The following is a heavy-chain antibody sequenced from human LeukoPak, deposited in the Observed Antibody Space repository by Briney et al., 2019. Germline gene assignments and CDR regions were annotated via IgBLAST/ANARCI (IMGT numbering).Heavy chain of an antibody. Sequence: GGSLRLSCAPSGFTFSSYPMHWVRQAPGKGLEWVALISYDGSNKYYAESVQGRFTISRDKSKNTLYLQMNSLRAEDTAVYYCARDQVLVAVAATGAFDYWGQGTMVTVSS. CDR1: GFTFSSYP. D-gene: IGHD6-19*01. CDR3: ARDQVLVAVAATGAFDY. V-gene: IGHV3-30-3*01. CDR2: ISYDGSNK. J-gene: IGHJ3*01.